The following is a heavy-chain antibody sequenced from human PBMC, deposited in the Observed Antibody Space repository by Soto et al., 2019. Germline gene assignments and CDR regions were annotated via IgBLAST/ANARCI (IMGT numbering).Heavy chain of an antibody. CDR1: GDTFTSYY. Sequence: ASVKVSCKASGDTFTSYYMHWVRQAPGQGLEWMGIINPSDGSTSYPQKFQGRVTMTRDTSTSTVYTELSRLRSEDTAVYYCAKEDSFSHSLDYWGQGTLVTVSS. CDR3: AKEDSFSHSLDY. J-gene: IGHJ4*02. D-gene: IGHD5-18*01. V-gene: IGHV1-46*01. CDR2: INPSDGST.